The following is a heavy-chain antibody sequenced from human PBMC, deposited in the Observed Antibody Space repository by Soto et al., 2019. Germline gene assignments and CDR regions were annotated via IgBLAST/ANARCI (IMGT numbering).Heavy chain of an antibody. CDR2: IYYSGST. CDR3: ARYAVTTKPLFDY. Sequence: PSETLSLTCTVSGGSVSSGSYYWSWIRQPPGKGLEWIGYIYYSGSTNYNPSLKSRVTISVDTSKNQFSLKLSSVTAADTAVYYCARYAVTTKPLFDYWGQGTLVTVSS. V-gene: IGHV4-61*01. J-gene: IGHJ4*02. CDR1: GGSVSSGSYY. D-gene: IGHD4-17*01.